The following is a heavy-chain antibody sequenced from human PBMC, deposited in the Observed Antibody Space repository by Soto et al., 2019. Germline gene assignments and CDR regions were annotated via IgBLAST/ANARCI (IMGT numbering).Heavy chain of an antibody. J-gene: IGHJ4*02. CDR2: IYYSGST. Sequence: QLQLQESGPGLVKPSETLSLTCTVSGGSISSSSYYWGWIRQPPGKGLEWIGSIYYSGSTYYNPSLKSRVTLSVDTSKNQFSLKLSSVTAADTAVYYCARRSSSWPLYYFDYWGQGTLVTVSS. CDR3: ARRSSSWPLYYFDY. CDR1: GGSISSSSYY. D-gene: IGHD6-13*01. V-gene: IGHV4-39*01.